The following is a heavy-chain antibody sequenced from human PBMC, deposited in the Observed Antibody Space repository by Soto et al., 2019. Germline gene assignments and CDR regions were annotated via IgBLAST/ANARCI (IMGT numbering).Heavy chain of an antibody. D-gene: IGHD3-9*01. V-gene: IGHV4-34*01. CDR2: INHSGST. CDR3: ARGGYDILTGYYNYYYYGMDV. Sequence: SETLSLTCAVYGGSFSGYYWSWIRQPPGKGLEWIGEINHSGSTNYNPSLKSRVTISVDTSKNQFSLKLSSVTAADTAVYYCARGGYDILTGYYNYYYYGMDVWGQGTTVTVSS. J-gene: IGHJ6*02. CDR1: GGSFSGYY.